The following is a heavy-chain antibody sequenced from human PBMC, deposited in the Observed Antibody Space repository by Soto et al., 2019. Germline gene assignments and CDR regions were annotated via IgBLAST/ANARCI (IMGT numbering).Heavy chain of an antibody. J-gene: IGHJ3*02. CDR3: AREEIFGVVIDALDI. D-gene: IGHD3-3*01. CDR2: INSDGSST. Sequence: EVQLVESGGGLVQPGGSLRLSCAASGFTFSRYWIHWVRQAPGKGLVWVSRINSDGSSTTYADSVKGRFTISRDNAKNTLYLQMNSLRAKDTAVYYCAREEIFGVVIDALDIWGQGTKVTVSS. V-gene: IGHV3-74*01. CDR1: GFTFSRYW.